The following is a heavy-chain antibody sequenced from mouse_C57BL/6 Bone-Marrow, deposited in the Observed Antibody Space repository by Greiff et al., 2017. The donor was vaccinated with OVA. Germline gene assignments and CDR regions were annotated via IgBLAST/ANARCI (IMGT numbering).Heavy chain of an antibody. V-gene: IGHV6-6*01. CDR3: TLNWVYYFDY. CDR2: IRNKANNHAT. D-gene: IGHD4-1*01. J-gene: IGHJ2*01. Sequence: EVQGVESGGGLVQPGGSMKLSCAASGFTFSDAWMDWVRQSPEKGLEWVAEIRNKANNHATYYAESVKGRFTISRDDSKSSVYLQMNSLRAEDTGIYYCTLNWVYYFDYWGQGTTLTVSS. CDR1: GFTFSDAW.